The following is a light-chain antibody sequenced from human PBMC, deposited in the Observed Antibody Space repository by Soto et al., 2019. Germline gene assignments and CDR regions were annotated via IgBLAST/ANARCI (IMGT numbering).Light chain of an antibody. CDR1: QSVRTSY. J-gene: IGKJ1*01. CDR2: GAY. CDR3: QQYGSSPPVT. V-gene: IGKV3-20*01. Sequence: EIVLTQSPGTLSLSPGERATLSCRASQSVRTSYLAWYQQKPGQAPRLLIYGAYTRATGIPVRFSGSGSGTDFTLTISRLEPEDFAVYYCQQYGSSPPVTFGQGTKVDIK.